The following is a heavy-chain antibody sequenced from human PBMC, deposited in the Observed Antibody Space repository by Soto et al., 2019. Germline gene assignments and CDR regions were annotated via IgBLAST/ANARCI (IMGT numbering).Heavy chain of an antibody. CDR2: IYYSGST. CDR3: ARVSSGYPTQRYFDY. D-gene: IGHD3-22*01. V-gene: IGHV4-30-4*01. J-gene: IGHJ4*02. Sequence: QVQLQESGPGLVKPSQTLSLTCTVSGGSISSGDYYWSWIRQPPGKGLEWIGYIYYSGSTYYNPSLKIRVTISVDTSKNQFSLKLSSVTAADTAVYYCARVSSGYPTQRYFDYWGQGTLVTVSS. CDR1: GGSISSGDYY.